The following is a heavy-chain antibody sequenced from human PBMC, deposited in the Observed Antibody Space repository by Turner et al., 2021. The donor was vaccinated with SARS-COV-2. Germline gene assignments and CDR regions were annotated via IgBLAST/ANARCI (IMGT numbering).Heavy chain of an antibody. D-gene: IGHD4-17*01. Sequence: QVQLVESGGGLVKPGGSLRLSCAASGFTFSDYYLSWIRLAPGKGLEWVSYISSSSDYTNYADSVKGRFAISRDNAKNSLYLQMNSLRAEDTAVYYCARDGSTVGGFDYWGQGTLVTVSS. CDR1: GFTFSDYY. V-gene: IGHV3-11*06. CDR3: ARDGSTVGGFDY. J-gene: IGHJ4*02. CDR2: ISSSSDYT.